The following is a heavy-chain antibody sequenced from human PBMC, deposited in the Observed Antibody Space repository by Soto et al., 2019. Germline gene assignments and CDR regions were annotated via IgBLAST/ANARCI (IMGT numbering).Heavy chain of an antibody. CDR3: AGSPDPYTCSGGSCHGGLFDY. Sequence: GESLKISCKGSGYSFTSYWIGWVRQMPGKGLEWMGIIYPGDSDTRYSPSFQGQVTISAAKSISTAYLQWSSLKASDTAMYYCAGSPDPYTCSGGSCHGGLFDYWGQGTLVTVSS. CDR1: GYSFTSYW. J-gene: IGHJ4*02. D-gene: IGHD2-15*01. V-gene: IGHV5-51*01. CDR2: IYPGDSDT.